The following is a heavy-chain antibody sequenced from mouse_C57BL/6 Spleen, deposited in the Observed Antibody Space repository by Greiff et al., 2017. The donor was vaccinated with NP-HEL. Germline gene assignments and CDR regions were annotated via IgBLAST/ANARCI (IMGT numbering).Heavy chain of an antibody. CDR3: ARHCSYYFDY. J-gene: IGHJ2*01. CDR2: ISSGGSYT. CDR1: GFTFSSYG. Sequence: DVHLVESGGDLVKPGGSLKLSCAASGFTFSSYGMSWVRQTPDKRLEWVATISSGGSYTYYPDSVKGRFTISRDNAKNTLYLQMSSLKSEDTAMYYCARHCSYYFDYWGQGTTLTVSS. V-gene: IGHV5-6*01.